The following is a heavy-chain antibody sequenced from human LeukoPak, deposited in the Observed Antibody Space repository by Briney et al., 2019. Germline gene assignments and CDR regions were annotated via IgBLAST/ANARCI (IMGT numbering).Heavy chain of an antibody. CDR3: AREPVVPAARSYYYYYGMDV. J-gene: IGHJ6*02. D-gene: IGHD2-2*01. CDR1: GYTFTSYG. Sequence: ASVKVSFKASGYTFTSYGISGVRQAPGQGLEWMGWISAYNGNTNYAQKLQGRVTMTTDTSTSTAYMELRSLRSDDTAVYYCAREPVVPAARSYYYYYGMDVWGQGTTVTVSS. V-gene: IGHV1-18*01. CDR2: ISAYNGNT.